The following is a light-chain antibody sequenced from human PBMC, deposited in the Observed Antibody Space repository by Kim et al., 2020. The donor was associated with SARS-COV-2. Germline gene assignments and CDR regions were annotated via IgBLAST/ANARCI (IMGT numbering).Light chain of an antibody. V-gene: IGKV1-17*01. Sequence: ASVGDRVTITCRASQGIRSHLGWYQQKPGKAPKRLIYAASSLQSGVPSRFSGSGSGTEFTLTISSLQPEDFATYYCLQHNSFPITFGRGTRLEIK. CDR1: QGIRSH. CDR3: LQHNSFPIT. CDR2: AAS. J-gene: IGKJ5*01.